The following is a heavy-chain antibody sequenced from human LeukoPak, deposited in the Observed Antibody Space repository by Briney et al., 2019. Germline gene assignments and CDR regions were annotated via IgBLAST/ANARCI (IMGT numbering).Heavy chain of an antibody. J-gene: IGHJ5*02. CDR2: IYTSGST. V-gene: IGHV4-61*02. Sequence: SETLSLTCTVSGGSISSGSYYWSWIRQPAGKGLEWIGRIYTSGSTNYNPSLKSRVTISVDTSKNQFSLKLSSVTAADTAVYFCARDQVTAMTWGQGTLVTVSS. CDR3: ARDQVTAMT. CDR1: GGSISSGSYY. D-gene: IGHD2-21*02.